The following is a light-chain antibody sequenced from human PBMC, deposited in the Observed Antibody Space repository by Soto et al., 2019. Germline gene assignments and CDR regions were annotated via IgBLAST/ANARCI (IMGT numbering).Light chain of an antibody. CDR2: GAS. J-gene: IGKJ5*01. CDR1: QSVSSSY. Sequence: EIVLTQSPGTLSLCPGERATLSCRASQSVSSSYLAWYQQKPGQAPRLLIYGASSRATGIPDRFSGSGSGTDFTLTISRLEPEDFAVDYCQQYGSSPPNTFGQGTRLEIK. CDR3: QQYGSSPPNT. V-gene: IGKV3-20*01.